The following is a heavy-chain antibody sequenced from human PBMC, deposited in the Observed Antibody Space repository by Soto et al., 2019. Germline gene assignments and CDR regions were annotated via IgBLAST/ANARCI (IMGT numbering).Heavy chain of an antibody. D-gene: IGHD4-17*01. CDR3: ARLSPTDYGDPAAFDI. CDR1: GGSISSGGYY. Sequence: QVQLQESGPGLVKPSQTLSLTCTVSGGSISSGGYYWSWIRQHPGKGLELIGDIYYSGSTNYNPSLKSRITISVDTSKNQCSLKLSSVTAADTAVYYCARLSPTDYGDPAAFDIWGQGTMVTLSS. CDR2: IYYSGST. V-gene: IGHV4-31*03. J-gene: IGHJ3*02.